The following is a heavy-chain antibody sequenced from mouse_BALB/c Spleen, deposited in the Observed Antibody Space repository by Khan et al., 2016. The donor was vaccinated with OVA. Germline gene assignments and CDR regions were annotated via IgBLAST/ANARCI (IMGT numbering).Heavy chain of an antibody. CDR3: ARIYRSDFDY. CDR1: GYSFTGYF. J-gene: IGHJ2*01. Sequence: VQLQQSGPELVKPGTSVKISCKASGYSFTGYFMNWVMQGHGKSLEWIGRINPHIGETFYNQKFKGKATLTVDESSSTAHMELRSLASEDSAVYYCARIYRSDFDYWGQGTTLTVSS. D-gene: IGHD1-1*01. CDR2: INPHIGET. V-gene: IGHV1-20*02.